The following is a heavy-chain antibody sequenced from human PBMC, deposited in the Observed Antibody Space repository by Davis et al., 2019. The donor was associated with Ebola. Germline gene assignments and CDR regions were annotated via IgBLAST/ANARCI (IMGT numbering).Heavy chain of an antibody. D-gene: IGHD4-11*01. Sequence: GGSLRLSCAASGFTFSSYAMSWVRQAPGKGLEWVAVISYDGSNKYYADSVKGRFTISRDNSKNTLYLQMNSLRAEDTAVYYCARGALTTLGWFDPWGQGTLVTVSS. CDR3: ARGALTTLGWFDP. V-gene: IGHV3-30-3*01. CDR1: GFTFSSYA. J-gene: IGHJ5*02. CDR2: ISYDGSNK.